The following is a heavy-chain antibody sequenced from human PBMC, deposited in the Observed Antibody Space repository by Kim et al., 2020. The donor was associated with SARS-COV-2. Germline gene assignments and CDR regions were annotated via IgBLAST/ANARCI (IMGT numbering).Heavy chain of an antibody. CDR3: ARDVPGYGGYEY. J-gene: IGHJ4*02. D-gene: IGHD4-17*01. V-gene: IGHV3-7*03. CDR2: IKHDGSES. CDR1: GFTFSHYW. Sequence: GGSLRLSCEASGFTFSHYWMTWVRQAPRKGLEWMANIKHDGSESYHVDSVKGRFNISRDNAKNSLYLQMSSLRVEDTAVYFCARDVPGYGGYEYWGQGTLVTVSS.